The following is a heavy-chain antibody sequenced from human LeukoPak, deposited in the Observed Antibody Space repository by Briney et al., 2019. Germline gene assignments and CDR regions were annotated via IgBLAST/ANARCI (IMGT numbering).Heavy chain of an antibody. J-gene: IGHJ4*02. CDR1: GFTFSGYW. CDR2: IMKDGSTK. D-gene: IGHD1-1*01. V-gene: IGHV3-7*01. Sequence: GGSLRLSCVASGFTFSGYWMSWVRQAPGKGLEWVANIMKDGSTKKYVDSVKGRFTISRDNAQNALYLQMNSLRPEDTAVYYCGRGHVTIDTGYWGQGTLVTVSS. CDR3: GRGHVTIDTGY.